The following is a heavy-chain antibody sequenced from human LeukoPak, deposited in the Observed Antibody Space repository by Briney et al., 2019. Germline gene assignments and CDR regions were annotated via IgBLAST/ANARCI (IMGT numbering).Heavy chain of an antibody. D-gene: IGHD2-2*01. CDR3: ARDEGGYCSSTSCYAVRGFDP. CDR1: GGSISSYY. Sequence: SETLSLTCTVSGGSISSYYWSWIRQPAGKGLEWIGRIYTSGSTNYNPSLKSRVTMSVDTSKNQFSLKLSSVTAADTAVYYCARDEGGYCSSTSCYAVRGFDPWGQGTLVTVSS. CDR2: IYTSGST. J-gene: IGHJ5*02. V-gene: IGHV4-4*07.